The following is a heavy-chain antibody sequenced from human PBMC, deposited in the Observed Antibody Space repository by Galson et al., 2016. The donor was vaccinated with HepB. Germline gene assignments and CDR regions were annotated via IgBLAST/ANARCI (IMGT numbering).Heavy chain of an antibody. D-gene: IGHD6-13*01. CDR3: ATSGQQLVPPYFDY. V-gene: IGHV1-69*13. Sequence: SVKVSCKASGGSFSSYDFNWVRQAPGQGPEWMGGIIPMFGTASYAQKFQGRVTITADESTSTAYMELSSLRSEDTAVYYCATSGQQLVPPYFDYWGQGTLVTVSS. CDR2: IIPMFGTA. J-gene: IGHJ4*02. CDR1: GGSFSSYD.